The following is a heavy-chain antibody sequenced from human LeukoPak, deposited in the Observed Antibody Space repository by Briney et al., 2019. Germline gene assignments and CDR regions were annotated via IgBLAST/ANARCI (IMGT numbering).Heavy chain of an antibody. CDR1: GFTFSECY. Sequence: GGSLRLSCAAYGFTFSECYMSWMRQAPGRGLEWVAYTTSDGVYTKYADSVKGRFTISRDNAKNTLYLQMNSLRVEDTAIYYCAKGEIFGVAPNDYWGQGTLVTVSS. V-gene: IGHV3-11*06. CDR2: TTSDGVYT. D-gene: IGHD3-3*01. CDR3: AKGEIFGVAPNDY. J-gene: IGHJ4*02.